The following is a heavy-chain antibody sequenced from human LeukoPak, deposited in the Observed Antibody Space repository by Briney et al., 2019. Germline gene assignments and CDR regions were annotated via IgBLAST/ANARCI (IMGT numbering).Heavy chain of an antibody. D-gene: IGHD6-13*01. CDR2: ISSSSSTI. V-gene: IGHV3-48*04. J-gene: IGHJ3*02. CDR1: GFTFSSYS. CDR3: ARDGSTYSSRPSAFDI. Sequence: PGGSLRLSWAASGFTFSSYSMNWVRQAPGRGLEWVSYISSSSSTIYYADSVKGRFTISRDNAKNSLYLQMNSLRAEDTAVYYCARDGSTYSSRPSAFDIWGQGTMVTVSS.